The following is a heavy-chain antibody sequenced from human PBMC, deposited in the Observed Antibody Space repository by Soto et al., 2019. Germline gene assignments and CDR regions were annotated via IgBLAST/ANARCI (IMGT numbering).Heavy chain of an antibody. Sequence: SETLSLTCAVYGGSFSGYYGSWIRQPPGKGLEWIGEINHSGSTNYNPSLKSRVTISVDTSKNQFSLKLSSVTAADTAVYYCARVPTLSDDYGDFAGTYWGQGTLVTVSS. J-gene: IGHJ4*02. D-gene: IGHD4-17*01. CDR2: INHSGST. V-gene: IGHV4-34*01. CDR3: ARVPTLSDDYGDFAGTY. CDR1: GGSFSGYY.